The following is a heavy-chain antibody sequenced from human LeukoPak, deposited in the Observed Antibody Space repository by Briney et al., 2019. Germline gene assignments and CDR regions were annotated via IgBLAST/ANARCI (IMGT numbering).Heavy chain of an antibody. CDR2: IYHSGST. J-gene: IGHJ4*02. V-gene: IGHV4-38-2*02. Sequence: SETLSLTCTVSGYSISSGYYWGWIRQPPGKGLEWIGSIYHSGSTYYNPSLKSRVTISVDTSKNQFSLKLSSVTAADTAVYYCARGSWLQPYPSFDNWGQGTLVTVSS. CDR3: ARGSWLQPYPSFDN. CDR1: GYSISSGYY. D-gene: IGHD5-24*01.